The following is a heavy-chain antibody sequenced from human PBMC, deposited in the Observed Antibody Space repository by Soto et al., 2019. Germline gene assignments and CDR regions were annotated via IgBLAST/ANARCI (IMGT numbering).Heavy chain of an antibody. D-gene: IGHD2-15*01. CDR3: ARDSYCSGGSCYPGFLDY. CDR1: GFTFSSYG. J-gene: IGHJ4*02. Sequence: GGSQRLSCAASGFTFSSYGRHWVRQAPGKGLEWVAVIWYDGSNKYYADSVKGRFTISRDNSKNTLFLQMNSLRAEDTAVYYCARDSYCSGGSCYPGFLDYWGQGTLVTVSS. V-gene: IGHV3-33*01. CDR2: IWYDGSNK.